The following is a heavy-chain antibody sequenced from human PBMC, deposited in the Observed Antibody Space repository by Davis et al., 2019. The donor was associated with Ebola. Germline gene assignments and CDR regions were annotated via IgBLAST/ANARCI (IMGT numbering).Heavy chain of an antibody. CDR1: GGSFSDYF. CDR3: ARIRIAAAGTKCFDP. Sequence: SETLSLTCAVYGGSFSDYFWSWIRQPPEKGLEWIGEISHHDGDTNYNPSLKSRVTISVDTSKNQFSLKLSSVTAADTAVYYCARIRIAAAGTKCFDPWGQGTLVTVSS. J-gene: IGHJ5*02. D-gene: IGHD6-13*01. CDR2: ISHHDGDT. V-gene: IGHV4-34*01.